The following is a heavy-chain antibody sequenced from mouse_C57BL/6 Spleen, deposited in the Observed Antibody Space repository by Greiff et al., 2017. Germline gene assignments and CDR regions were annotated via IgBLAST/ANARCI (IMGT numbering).Heavy chain of an antibody. CDR2: INPNNGGT. Sequence: VQLQQSGPELVKPGASVKISCKASGYTFTDYYMNWVKQSHGKSLEWIGDINPNNGGTSYNQKFKGKATLTVDKSSSTAYMELRSLTSEDSAVYYCARQSNYGAWFAYWGQGTLVTVSA. J-gene: IGHJ3*01. D-gene: IGHD2-5*01. CDR3: ARQSNYGAWFAY. V-gene: IGHV1-26*01. CDR1: GYTFTDYY.